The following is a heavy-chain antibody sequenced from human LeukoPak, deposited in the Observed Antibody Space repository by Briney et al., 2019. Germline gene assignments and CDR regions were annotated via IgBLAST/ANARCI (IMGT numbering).Heavy chain of an antibody. CDR2: IKQDGSEK. D-gene: IGHD6-13*01. J-gene: IGHJ4*02. CDR3: ARDRIAAAGPYYFDY. CDR1: GFTFGSYW. Sequence: GGSLGLSCAASGFTFGSYWMSWVRQAPGKGLEWVANIKQDGSEKYYVDSVKGRFTISRDNAKNSLYLQMNSLRAEDTAVYYCARDRIAAAGPYYFDYWGQGTLVTVSS. V-gene: IGHV3-7*01.